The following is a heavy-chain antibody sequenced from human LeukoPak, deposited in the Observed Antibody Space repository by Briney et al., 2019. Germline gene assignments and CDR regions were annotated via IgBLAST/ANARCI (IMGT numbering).Heavy chain of an antibody. CDR3: AKDVVASLPDNWFDP. CDR1: GFTFSSYA. Sequence: GGSLRLSCAASGFTFSSYAMSWVRQAPGRGREGVSAISGSGGSTYYADSVKGRFTISRDNSKNTLYLQMNSLRAEDTAVYYCAKDVVASLPDNWFDPWGQGTLVTVSS. CDR2: ISGSGGST. D-gene: IGHD2-15*01. V-gene: IGHV3-23*01. J-gene: IGHJ5*02.